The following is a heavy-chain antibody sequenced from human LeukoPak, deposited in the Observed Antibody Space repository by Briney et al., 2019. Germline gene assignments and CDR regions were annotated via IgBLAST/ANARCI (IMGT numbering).Heavy chain of an antibody. V-gene: IGHV4-61*02. CDR1: GGSISSGSYY. CDR3: ARVRDSSSWSNFVDY. CDR2: IYTSGST. Sequence: NPSETLSLTCTVSGGSISSGSYYWSWIRQPAGKGLEWIGRIYTSGSTNYNPSLKSRVTMSVDTSKNQFSLKLSSVTAADTAVYYCARVRDSSSWSNFVDYWGQGTLVTVSS. J-gene: IGHJ4*02. D-gene: IGHD6-13*01.